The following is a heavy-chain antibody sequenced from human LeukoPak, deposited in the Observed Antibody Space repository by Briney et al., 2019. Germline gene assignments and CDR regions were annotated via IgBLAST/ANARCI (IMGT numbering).Heavy chain of an antibody. J-gene: IGHJ4*02. CDR1: GFTFSDYN. Sequence: GGSLRLSCAASGFTFSDYNMNWVRQSPEKGLEWVSSITSGTTYIYYADSVRGRFTLSRDNAKNSLYLQMNSLRAEDTAVYYCARDLRVSSSPGTLGYWGQGTLVTVSS. CDR2: ITSGTTYI. D-gene: IGHD6-6*01. CDR3: ARDLRVSSSPGTLGY. V-gene: IGHV3-21*01.